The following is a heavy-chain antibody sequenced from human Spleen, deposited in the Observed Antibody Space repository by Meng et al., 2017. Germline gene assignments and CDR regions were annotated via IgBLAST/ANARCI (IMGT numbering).Heavy chain of an antibody. V-gene: IGHV4-34*01. CDR2: INHSGST. D-gene: IGHD2-15*01. CDR3: ARGYCSAGTCYPSNY. CDR1: GGSFSDYY. J-gene: IGHJ4*02. Sequence: QVAVRAWGSGLLKPSETLSLTCVVSGGSFSDYYWSWIRQPPGKGLEWIGEINHSGSTNYNPSLESRATISVDTSQNNLSLKLSSVTAADSAVYYCARGYCSAGTCYPSNYWGQGILVTVSS.